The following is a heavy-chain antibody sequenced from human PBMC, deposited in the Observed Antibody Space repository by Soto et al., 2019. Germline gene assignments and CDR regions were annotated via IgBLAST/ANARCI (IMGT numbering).Heavy chain of an antibody. D-gene: IGHD3-22*01. CDR1: GFTFSIYG. Sequence: QVQLVESGGGVVQPGRSLRLSCAASGFTFSIYGMHWVRQAPGKGLEGGAVISYDESNKYYVDSVKGRFTISRNKSKHTLYLQMNSLRAEDTAVYYCTKGVVVITSYFQHWGQGTLVTVSS. CDR3: TKGVVVITSYFQH. CDR2: ISYDESNK. J-gene: IGHJ1*01. V-gene: IGHV3-30*18.